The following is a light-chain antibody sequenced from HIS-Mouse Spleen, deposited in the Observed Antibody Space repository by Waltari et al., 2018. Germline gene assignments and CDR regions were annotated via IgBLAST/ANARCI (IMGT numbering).Light chain of an antibody. J-gene: IGKJ4*01. CDR1: QSVLYSSNNKNY. V-gene: IGKV4-1*01. CDR2: WAS. CDR3: QQYYSTPLT. Sequence: DIVMTQSPDSLAVSLGERATINCQSSQSVLYSSNNKNYLAWYQQKPGQPPKLLIYWASTRESGVPDRFSGSGSGTDFTLTISSVQAEDVAVYYCQQYYSTPLTFGGGTKVEIK.